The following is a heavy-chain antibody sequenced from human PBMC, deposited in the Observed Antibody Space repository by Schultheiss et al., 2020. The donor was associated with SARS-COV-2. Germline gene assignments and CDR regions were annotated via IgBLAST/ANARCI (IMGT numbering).Heavy chain of an antibody. D-gene: IGHD3-22*01. Sequence: ASVKVSCKASGYTFTSYYMHWVRQAPGQGLEWMGWISAYNGNTNYAQNLQGRVTMTRDTSTSTVYMELSSLRSEDTAVYYCARATDRYYYDSSGYFAFDYWGQGTLVTVSS. CDR1: GYTFTSYY. V-gene: IGHV1-18*04. CDR3: ARATDRYYYDSSGYFAFDY. J-gene: IGHJ4*02. CDR2: ISAYNGNT.